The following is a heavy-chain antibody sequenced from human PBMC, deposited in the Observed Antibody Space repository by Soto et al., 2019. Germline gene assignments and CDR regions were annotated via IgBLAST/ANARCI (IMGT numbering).Heavy chain of an antibody. CDR2: INPSGGST. CDR3: AREVPKPGIAVAGTNDAFDI. J-gene: IGHJ3*02. V-gene: IGHV1-46*01. CDR1: GYTFTSYY. D-gene: IGHD6-19*01. Sequence: QVQLVQSGAEVKKPGASVKVSCKASGYTFTSYYMHWVRQAPGQGLEWMGIINPSGGSTSYAQKFQGRVTMTRDTSTSTVYVELSSLRSEDTAVYYCAREVPKPGIAVAGTNDAFDIWGQGTMVTVSS.